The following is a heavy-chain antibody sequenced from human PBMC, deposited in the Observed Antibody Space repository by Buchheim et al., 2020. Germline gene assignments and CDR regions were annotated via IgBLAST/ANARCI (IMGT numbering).Heavy chain of an antibody. CDR3: ARHNGYYYDYVDT. CDR1: SGSISSSFHY. Sequence: QLQLQESGPGLVKPSDILSLTCTVSSGSISSSFHYWGWIRQPPGKGLEWIGTIYYGGTTFHNPSLKSRFTMSVDTSKHHFSLRLTSVTASDTAVYYCARHNGYYYDYVDTWGQGTL. V-gene: IGHV4-39*01. CDR2: IYYGGTT. D-gene: IGHD3-22*01. J-gene: IGHJ5*02.